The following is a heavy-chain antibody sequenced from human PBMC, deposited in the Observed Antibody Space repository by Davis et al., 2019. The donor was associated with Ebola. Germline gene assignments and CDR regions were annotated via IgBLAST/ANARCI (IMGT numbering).Heavy chain of an antibody. Sequence: HTGGSLRLSCAASGFTFNNYWMHWVRQAPGKGLVWVSRTNNDGSDTSYADSVKGRFTISRDNSKNTLYLQMNSLRAEDTAVYYCAKDLGVWENYDILTGYSPRFDPWGQGTLVTVSS. CDR2: TNNDGSDT. CDR1: GFTFNNYW. CDR3: AKDLGVWENYDILTGYSPRFDP. D-gene: IGHD3-9*01. J-gene: IGHJ5*02. V-gene: IGHV3-74*01.